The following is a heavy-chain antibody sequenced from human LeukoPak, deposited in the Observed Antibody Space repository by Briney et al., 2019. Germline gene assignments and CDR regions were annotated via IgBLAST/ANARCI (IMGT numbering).Heavy chain of an antibody. D-gene: IGHD3-10*01. Sequence: PSETLSLTCTVSGGSISSYYWSWIRQPPGKGLEWIGYIYYSGSTNYNPSLKSRVTISVDTSKNQFSLKLSSVTAADTAVYYCARSEVRGVLPSHWGQGTLVTVSS. J-gene: IGHJ4*02. CDR1: GGSISSYY. V-gene: IGHV4-59*01. CDR3: ARSEVRGVLPSH. CDR2: IYYSGST.